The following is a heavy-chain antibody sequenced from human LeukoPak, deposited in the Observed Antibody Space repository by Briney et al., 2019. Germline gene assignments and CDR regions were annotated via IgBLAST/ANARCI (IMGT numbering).Heavy chain of an antibody. CDR2: IYYSGST. CDR1: GGSISSYY. V-gene: IGHV4-59*01. J-gene: IGHJ1*01. CDR3: ARAGYGGNSGYFQH. Sequence: SETLSLTCTVSGGSISSYYWSWIRQPPGKGLEWIGYIYYSGSTNYNPSLKSRVTISVDTSKNQFSLKLSSVTAADTAVYYCARAGYGGNSGYFQHWGQGTLVTVSS. D-gene: IGHD4-23*01.